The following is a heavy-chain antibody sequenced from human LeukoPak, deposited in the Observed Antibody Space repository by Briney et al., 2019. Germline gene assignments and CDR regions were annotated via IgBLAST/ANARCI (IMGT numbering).Heavy chain of an antibody. Sequence: SETLSLTCAVYIGSFSEFHWSWIRQPPGKGLEWIAEINHSGSTNYNPSLKSRVTISVDTSKNQFPLKLSSVTAADTAMYYCARVRKSFSGRFFSYAYYYYMDVWGKGTTVTVSS. CDR3: ARVRKSFSGRFFSYAYYYYMDV. CDR2: INHSGST. D-gene: IGHD1-26*01. CDR1: IGSFSEFH. V-gene: IGHV4-34*01. J-gene: IGHJ6*03.